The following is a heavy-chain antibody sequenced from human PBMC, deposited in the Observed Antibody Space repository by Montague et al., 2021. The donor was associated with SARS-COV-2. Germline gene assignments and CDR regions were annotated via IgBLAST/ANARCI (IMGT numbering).Heavy chain of an antibody. D-gene: IGHD3-10*01. J-gene: IGHJ4*02. Sequence: SLRLSCAASGFTFGDYAMHWVRQTPGKGLERVSGISYNSENTGYADSVKGRFTISRDNAKNSLYLQMNSLRTDDTALYYCAKDVYYGSGNYWQAFDYWGQGTLVTVSS. CDR1: GFTFGDYA. CDR3: AKDVYYGSGNYWQAFDY. CDR2: ISYNSENT. V-gene: IGHV3-9*01.